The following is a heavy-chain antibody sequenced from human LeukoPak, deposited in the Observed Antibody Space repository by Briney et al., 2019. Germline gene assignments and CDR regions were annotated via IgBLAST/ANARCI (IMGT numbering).Heavy chain of an antibody. J-gene: IGHJ4*02. Sequence: PGGSLRLSCAASGFTFSNYWMSWVRQAPGKGLEWVANINQDGSEKSYVDSVEGRFTISRDNAKKSLYLHVISLRAEDTAVSYCARDIYGGHDYWGQGTLLTVSS. CDR3: ARDIYGGHDY. CDR2: INQDGSEK. V-gene: IGHV3-7*04. D-gene: IGHD2-21*01. CDR1: GFTFSNYW.